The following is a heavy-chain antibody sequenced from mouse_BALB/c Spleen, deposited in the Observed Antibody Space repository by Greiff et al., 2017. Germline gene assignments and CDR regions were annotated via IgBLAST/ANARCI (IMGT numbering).Heavy chain of an antibody. J-gene: IGHJ2*01. D-gene: IGHD3-3*01. CDR1: GFTFSSYT. CDR3: TRDRDVADY. Sequence: EVKLVESGGGLVKPGGSLKLSCAASGFTFSSYTMSWVRQTPEKRLEWVATISSGGSYTYYPDSVKGRFTISRDNAKNTLYLQMSSLKSEDTAMYYCTRDRDVADYWGQGTTLTVSS. V-gene: IGHV5-6-4*01. CDR2: ISSGGSYT.